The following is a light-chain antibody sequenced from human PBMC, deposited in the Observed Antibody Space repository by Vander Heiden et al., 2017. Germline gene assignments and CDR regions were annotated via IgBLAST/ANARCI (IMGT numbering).Light chain of an antibody. CDR2: SNT. J-gene: IGLJ3*02. Sequence: QSVLTQPPSAAGTPGQRVTISCAGSSSNIGSNTVNCSQQLPGTAPHLLISSNTVPPSGAPDRFSGSQSCTSASLAISGLQSEDEADYYCAAWDYSLNGPVFGGGTKLTVL. CDR1: SSNIGSNT. CDR3: AAWDYSLNGPV. V-gene: IGLV1-44*01.